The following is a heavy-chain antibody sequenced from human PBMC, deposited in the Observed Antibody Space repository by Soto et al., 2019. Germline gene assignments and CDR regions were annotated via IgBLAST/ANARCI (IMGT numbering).Heavy chain of an antibody. J-gene: IGHJ6*02. CDR1: GGTFSKYA. CDR2: TIPMFGTP. V-gene: IGHV1-69*01. Sequence: QVQLVQSGAEMQQPGASVRVSCKASGGTFSKYAFSWVRQAPGQGLEWLGGTIPMFGTPNYAQKFQGRVAISADESTATGYMELSSLRSEDTAVYFCARPLRDRNYYYGMAVWGQGTTVTVSS. CDR3: ARPLRDRNYYYGMAV. D-gene: IGHD3-22*01.